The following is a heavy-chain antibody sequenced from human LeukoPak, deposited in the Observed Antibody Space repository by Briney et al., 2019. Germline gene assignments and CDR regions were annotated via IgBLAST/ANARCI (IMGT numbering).Heavy chain of an antibody. V-gene: IGHV4-39*01. CDR1: GGSISSSSYY. J-gene: IGHJ4*02. CDR3: ARKTIFGVVIAPSFDY. CDR2: IYYSGST. D-gene: IGHD3-3*01. Sequence: SETLSLTCTVSGGSISSSSYYWGWIRQPPGKGLEWIGSIYYSGSTYYNPSLKSRVTISVDTSKNQFSLKRSSGTAADTAVYYCARKTIFGVVIAPSFDYWGQGTLVTVSS.